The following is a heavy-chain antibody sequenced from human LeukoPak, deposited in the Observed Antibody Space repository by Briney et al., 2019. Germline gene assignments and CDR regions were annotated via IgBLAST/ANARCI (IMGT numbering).Heavy chain of an antibody. Sequence: ASVKVSCKVSGYTLTELSMHWVRQAPGKGLEWMGGFDPEDGETIYAQKFQGRVTMTEDTSTDTAYMELSSLRSEDTAVYYCATVPRYDSSGYYAKVLGYWGQGTLVTVFS. CDR3: ATVPRYDSSGYYAKVLGY. D-gene: IGHD3-22*01. CDR2: FDPEDGET. CDR1: GYTLTELS. V-gene: IGHV1-24*01. J-gene: IGHJ4*02.